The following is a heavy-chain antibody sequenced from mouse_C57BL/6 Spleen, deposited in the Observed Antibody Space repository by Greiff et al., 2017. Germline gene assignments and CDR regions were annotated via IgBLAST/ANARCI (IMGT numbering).Heavy chain of an antibody. D-gene: IGHD4-1*01. CDR3: ARRTGTDYAMDY. CDR1: GYTFTDYY. CDR2: IYPGSGNT. V-gene: IGHV1-76*01. Sequence: VQLQQSGAELVRPGASVKLSCKASGYTFTDYYINWVKQRPGQGLEWIARIYPGSGNTYYNEKFKGKATLTAEKSSSPAYMQLSSLTSEDSAVYFCARRTGTDYAMDYWGQGTSVTVSS. J-gene: IGHJ4*01.